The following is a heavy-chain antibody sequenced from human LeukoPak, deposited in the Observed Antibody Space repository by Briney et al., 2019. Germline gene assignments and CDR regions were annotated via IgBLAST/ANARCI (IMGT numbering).Heavy chain of an antibody. CDR3: TSGGRLQ. V-gene: IGHV3-48*03. Sequence: GGSLRLSCTASEFIYRNYEMHWVRQAPGKGLEWVSYISSSGGTLYYADSVKGRFTISRDNAKNSLYLRMHSLRVDDTAVYYCTSGGRLQWGQGTLVTASS. J-gene: IGHJ4*02. CDR1: EFIYRNYE. D-gene: IGHD3-16*01. CDR2: ISSSGGTL.